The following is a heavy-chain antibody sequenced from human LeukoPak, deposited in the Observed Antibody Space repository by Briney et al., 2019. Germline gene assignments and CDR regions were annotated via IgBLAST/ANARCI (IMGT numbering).Heavy chain of an antibody. Sequence: GGSLRLSCAASGSTFSSYAMSWVRQAPGKGLEWVANIKQDGSKKYYVDSVKGRFTISRDTAKNSLYLQMNSLRAEDTAVYYCASMKWGLLAGSHGVLDYWGQGTLVTVSS. CDR3: ASMKWGLLAGSHGVLDY. J-gene: IGHJ4*02. CDR2: IKQDGSKK. D-gene: IGHD1-26*01. CDR1: GSTFSSYA. V-gene: IGHV3-7*01.